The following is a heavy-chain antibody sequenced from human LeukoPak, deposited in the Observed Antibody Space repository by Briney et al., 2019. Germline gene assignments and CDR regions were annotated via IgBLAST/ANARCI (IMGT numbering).Heavy chain of an antibody. CDR3: AREYPADAFDI. V-gene: IGHV1-8*01. Sequence: ASVKVSCRASGYTFTSYDSNWVRRATGQGLEWMGWMNPNSGNTGYAQKFQGRVTMTRNTSISTAYMELSSLRSEDTAVYYCAREYPADAFDIWGQGTMVTVSS. J-gene: IGHJ3*02. D-gene: IGHD2/OR15-2a*01. CDR1: GYTFTSYD. CDR2: MNPNSGNT.